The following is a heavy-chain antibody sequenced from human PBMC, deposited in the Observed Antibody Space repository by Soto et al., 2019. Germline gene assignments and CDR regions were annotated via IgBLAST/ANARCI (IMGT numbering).Heavy chain of an antibody. CDR1: GGTFSGYA. CDR2: IIPIFGTA. Sequence: SVKVSCKASGGTFSGYAISWVRQAPGQGLEWMGGIIPIFGTANYAHKFHGRVTITADESTSTAYMELSSLRSEDKAVYYCARDYSSSWHQGAYYYCGMDVWGQGTTVTVSS. D-gene: IGHD6-13*01. J-gene: IGHJ6*02. CDR3: ARDYSSSWHQGAYYYCGMDV. V-gene: IGHV1-69*13.